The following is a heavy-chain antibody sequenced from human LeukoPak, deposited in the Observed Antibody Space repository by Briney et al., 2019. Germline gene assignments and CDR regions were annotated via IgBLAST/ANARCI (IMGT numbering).Heavy chain of an antibody. Sequence: GGSLRLSCAASGFTFSSYAMSWIRQAPGKGLEWVSYISSSGSTIYYADSVKGRFTISRDNAKNSLYLQMNSLRAEDTAVYYCAKPIGANYDFWSGYYYYYGMDVWGQGTTVTVSS. CDR1: GFTFSSYA. CDR2: ISSSGSTI. CDR3: AKPIGANYDFWSGYYYYYGMDV. V-gene: IGHV3-11*01. D-gene: IGHD3-3*01. J-gene: IGHJ6*02.